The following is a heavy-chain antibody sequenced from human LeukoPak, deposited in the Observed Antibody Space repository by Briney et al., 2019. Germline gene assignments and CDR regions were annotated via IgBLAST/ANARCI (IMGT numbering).Heavy chain of an antibody. J-gene: IGHJ4*02. Sequence: PGGSLRLSCAASGFTFTSYAMSWVRQAPGKGLEWVSTSGGITYYADSVKGRFTISRDNSKNTLYLQMNSLRAEDTAVYYCAKGLSAAGTVYWGQGTLVTVSS. CDR2: SGGIT. D-gene: IGHD6-13*01. CDR1: GFTFTSYA. V-gene: IGHV3-23*01. CDR3: AKGLSAAGTVY.